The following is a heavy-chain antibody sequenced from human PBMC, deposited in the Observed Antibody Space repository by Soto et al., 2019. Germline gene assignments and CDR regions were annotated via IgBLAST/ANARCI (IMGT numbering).Heavy chain of an antibody. V-gene: IGHV3-23*01. CDR2: ISGSGGST. CDR1: GFTFSSYA. D-gene: IGHD6-19*01. J-gene: IGHJ4*02. CDR3: AKGNSGWTPFDY. Sequence: GGSLRLSCAASGFTFSSYAMSWFRQAPGKGLEWVSAISGSGGSTYYADSVKGRFTISRDNSKNTLYLQMNSLRVEDTAVYYCAKGNSGWTPFDYWGQGTLVTVSS.